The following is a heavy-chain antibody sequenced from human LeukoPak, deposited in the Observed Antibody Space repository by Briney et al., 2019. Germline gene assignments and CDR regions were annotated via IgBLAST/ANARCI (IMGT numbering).Heavy chain of an antibody. Sequence: GGSLRLSCSASGFTFSYYAMHWVRQTAGKGLEFVSGISSNGGSTYYADSLKGRFTISRDNSKNTLYLQMNSLRAEDTAVYFCARNVFGVFDFWGQGTLVTVSS. V-gene: IGHV3-64*04. CDR1: GFTFSYYA. D-gene: IGHD2-8*01. CDR2: ISSNGGST. CDR3: ARNVFGVFDF. J-gene: IGHJ4*02.